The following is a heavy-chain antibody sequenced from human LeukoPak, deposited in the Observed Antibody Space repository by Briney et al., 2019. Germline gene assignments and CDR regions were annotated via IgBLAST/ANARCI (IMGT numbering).Heavy chain of an antibody. CDR3: ARASIDYDYVWGSYRLTPFDY. V-gene: IGHV3-7*01. CDR1: GFTFSSYW. D-gene: IGHD3-16*02. CDR2: IKQDGSEK. J-gene: IGHJ4*02. Sequence: GGSLRLSCAASGFTFSSYWMSWVRQAPGKGLEWVANIKQDGSEKYYVDSVKGRFTISRDNAKNSLYLQMNSLRAEGTAVYYCARASIDYDYVWGSYRLTPFDYWGQGTLVTVSS.